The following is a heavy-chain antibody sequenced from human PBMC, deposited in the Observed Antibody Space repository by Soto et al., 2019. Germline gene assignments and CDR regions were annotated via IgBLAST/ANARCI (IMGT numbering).Heavy chain of an antibody. CDR2: VSNTGGIT. J-gene: IGHJ3*02. Sequence: EVQLLESGGGLVQPGGSLRLSCAASGLTFSTYAMTWVRQAPGKGLEWVSSVSNTGGITYYADSVEGRFTISRDNSKNTVYLQMNSLTAEDTAVYYCAKAHSIGWSIPDAFDIWGQGTMVTVSS. D-gene: IGHD6-19*01. CDR1: GLTFSTYA. CDR3: AKAHSIGWSIPDAFDI. V-gene: IGHV3-23*01.